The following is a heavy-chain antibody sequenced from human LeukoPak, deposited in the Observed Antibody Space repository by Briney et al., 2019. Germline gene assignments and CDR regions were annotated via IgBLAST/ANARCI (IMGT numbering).Heavy chain of an antibody. CDR1: GYTLTSYG. V-gene: IGHV1-18*04. D-gene: IGHD3-9*01. Sequence: GASVKVSCKASGYTLTSYGISWVRQAPGQGLEWMGWISGYNGNTNYAQKLQGRVTMTTDTSTSTAYMELRSLRSDDTAVYYCAGDYLYDFLTGYYSDYWGQGTLVTVSS. J-gene: IGHJ4*02. CDR2: ISGYNGNT. CDR3: AGDYLYDFLTGYYSDY.